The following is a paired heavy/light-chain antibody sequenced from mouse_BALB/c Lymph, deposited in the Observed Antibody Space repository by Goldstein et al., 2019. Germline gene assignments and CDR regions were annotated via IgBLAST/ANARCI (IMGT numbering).Light chain of an antibody. CDR3: HQWSSYPT. Sequence: QIVLTQSPAIMSASLGEEITLTCSASSSVSYMHWYQQKSGTSPKLLIYSTSNLASGVPSRFSGSGSGTFYSLTISSVEAEDAADYYCHQWSSYPTFGGGTKLEIK. CDR2: STS. CDR1: SSVSY. V-gene: IGKV4-80*01. J-gene: IGKJ2*01.
Heavy chain of an antibody. J-gene: IGHJ4*01. Sequence: EVMLVESGGGLVKPGGSLKLSCAASGFTFSSYAMSWVRQTPEKRLEWVATISSGGSYTYYPDSVKGRFTISRDNAKNTLYLQMSSLRSEDTAMYYCARPYGNYHAMDYWGQGTSVTVSS. CDR2: ISSGGSYT. CDR3: ARPYGNYHAMDY. D-gene: IGHD2-1*01. CDR1: GFTFSSYA. V-gene: IGHV5-9-1*01.